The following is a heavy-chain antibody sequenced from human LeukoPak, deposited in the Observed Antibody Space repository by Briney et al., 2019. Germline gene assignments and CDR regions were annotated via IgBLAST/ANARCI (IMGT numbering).Heavy chain of an antibody. CDR3: ARGRRIAARRHYYYMDV. CDR2: INHSGST. D-gene: IGHD6-6*01. Sequence: SETLSLTRAVYGGSFSGYYWSWIRQPPGKGLEWIGEINHSGSTNYNPSLKSRVTISVDTSKNQFSLKLSSVTAADTAVYYCARGRRIAARRHYYYMDVWGKGTTVTVSS. V-gene: IGHV4-34*01. J-gene: IGHJ6*03. CDR1: GGSFSGYY.